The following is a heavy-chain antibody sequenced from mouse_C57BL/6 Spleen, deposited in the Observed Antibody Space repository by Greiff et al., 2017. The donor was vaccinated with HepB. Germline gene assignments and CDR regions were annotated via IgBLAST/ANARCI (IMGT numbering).Heavy chain of an antibody. CDR1: GFSLTSYG. D-gene: IGHD1-3*01. Sequence: VQLQQSGPGLVAPSQSLSITCTVSGFSLTSYGVSWVRQPPGKGLEWLGVIWGDGDTNYHSALISRLSISKDNSKSQVFLKLNSLQTDDTATCYCAIVGLDWYFDVWGTGTTVTVSS. V-gene: IGHV2-3*01. CDR2: IWGDGDT. J-gene: IGHJ1*03. CDR3: AIVGLDWYFDV.